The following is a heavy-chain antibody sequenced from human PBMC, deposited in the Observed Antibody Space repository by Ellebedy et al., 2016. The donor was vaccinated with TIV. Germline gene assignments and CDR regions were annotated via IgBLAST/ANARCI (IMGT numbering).Heavy chain of an antibody. J-gene: IGHJ4*02. CDR2: ISSDGRNK. CDR1: GFIFSSYG. CDR3: ARGMYSGSYDQLGYYFDY. V-gene: IGHV3-30*03. Sequence: GESLKISCAASGFIFSSYGMHWVRQAPGKGLEWVAIISSDGRNKFYADSVKGRFTISRDNSKNTLSLQMNSLRAEDTAVYYCARGMYSGSYDQLGYYFDYWGQGTLVTVSS. D-gene: IGHD1-26*01.